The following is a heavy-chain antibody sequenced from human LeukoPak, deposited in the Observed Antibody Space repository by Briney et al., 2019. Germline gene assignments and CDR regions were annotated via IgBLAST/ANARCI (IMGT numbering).Heavy chain of an antibody. Sequence: GGSLRLSCAASGFTFISYAMSWVRQAPGKGLEWVSAISGSGGSTYYADSVKGRFTISRDNSKNTLYMQMNSLRAEDTAVYYCAKGGELRYFDWSPRGYFDYWGQGTLVTVSS. CDR2: ISGSGGST. J-gene: IGHJ4*02. D-gene: IGHD3-9*01. CDR3: AKGGELRYFDWSPRGYFDY. V-gene: IGHV3-23*01. CDR1: GFTFISYA.